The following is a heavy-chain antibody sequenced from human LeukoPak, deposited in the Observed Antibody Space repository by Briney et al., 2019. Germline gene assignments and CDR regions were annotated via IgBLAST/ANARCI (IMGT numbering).Heavy chain of an antibody. J-gene: IGHJ5*02. CDR2: ISGGGGTT. CDR1: GFTFTTYA. CDR3: APYFSNRGGLDP. V-gene: IGHV3-23*01. D-gene: IGHD2/OR15-2a*01. Sequence: GGSLRLSCAASGFTFTTYAMTWVRQAPGKGLEWVSTISGGGGTTYYADSVRGRFTISRDNSKNTLYLQMNSLTAEDTAVYYCAPYFSNRGGLDPWGQGTLVTVSS.